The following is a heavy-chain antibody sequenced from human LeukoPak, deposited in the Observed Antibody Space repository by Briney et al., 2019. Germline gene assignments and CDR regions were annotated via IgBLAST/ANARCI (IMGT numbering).Heavy chain of an antibody. CDR2: INHSGST. J-gene: IGHJ5*02. Sequence: PSETLSLTCAVYGGSFSGYYWSLIRQPPGKGLEWIGEINHSGSTNYNPSLKSRVTISVDTSKNQFSLKLSSVTAADTAVYYCARGRYSGNWFDPWGQGTLVTVSS. CDR3: ARGRYSGNWFDP. CDR1: GGSFSGYY. V-gene: IGHV4-34*01. D-gene: IGHD3-10*01.